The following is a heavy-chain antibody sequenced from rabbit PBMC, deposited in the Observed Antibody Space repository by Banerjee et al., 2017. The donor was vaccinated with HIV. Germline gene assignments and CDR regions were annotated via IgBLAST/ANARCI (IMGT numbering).Heavy chain of an antibody. V-gene: IGHV1S40*01. Sequence: QSLEESGGDLVKPGASLTLTCTASGFSLSDNYMCWVRQAPGKGLEWIACIYNGDGSTYYASWAKGRFTISKTSSTTVTLQMTSLTAADTATYFCASDYGVIGWNFNLWGPGTLVTVS. CDR1: GFSLSDNY. J-gene: IGHJ4*01. CDR3: ASDYGVIGWNFNL. D-gene: IGHD2-1*01. CDR2: IYNGDGST.